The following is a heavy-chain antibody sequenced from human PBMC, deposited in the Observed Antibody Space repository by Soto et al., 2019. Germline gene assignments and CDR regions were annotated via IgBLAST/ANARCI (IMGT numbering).Heavy chain of an antibody. Sequence: SETLSLTCTVSGGSISSGGYYWSWIRQFPGKGLEWIGCVHSSGTSQYNPSLKSRLSISMDTSRNQLSLKLSSMNAADTAVYYCARLPESGSYSITLWGQGTLVTVSS. CDR1: GGSISSGGYY. V-gene: IGHV4-31*03. D-gene: IGHD1-26*01. CDR2: VHSSGTS. J-gene: IGHJ4*02. CDR3: ARLPESGSYSITL.